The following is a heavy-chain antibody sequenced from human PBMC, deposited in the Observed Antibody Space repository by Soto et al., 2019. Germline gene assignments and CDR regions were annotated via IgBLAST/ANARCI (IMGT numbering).Heavy chain of an antibody. Sequence: EVQLVESGGCLIPPGGSLRLSCAASGFLVNSAYMTWVRQAPGKGLEWLSMINSDGSTLYAESVKDRFTISRDNSKNRLDLQMNSLRAEDTAIYYCARSGYSVAWGYWGQGTLVIVTS. J-gene: IGHJ4*02. CDR1: GFLVNSAY. CDR3: ARSGYSVAWGY. CDR2: INSDGST. D-gene: IGHD5-18*01. V-gene: IGHV3-53*01.